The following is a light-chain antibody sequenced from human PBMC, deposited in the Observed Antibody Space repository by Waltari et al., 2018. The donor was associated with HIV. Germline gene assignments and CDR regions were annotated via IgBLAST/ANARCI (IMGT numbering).Light chain of an antibody. CDR1: QGVSNY. CDR3: QQLHSTPSPFT. CDR2: SAS. Sequence: DIQLTQSPSFLSASVGDRVTITCRASQGVSNYLAWYQQTPGKAPKLLIYSASTLQSGVPSRFSGRKSGTEFTLTISSLQPEDFATYYCQQLHSTPSPFTFGPGTKVDIK. V-gene: IGKV1-9*01. J-gene: IGKJ3*01.